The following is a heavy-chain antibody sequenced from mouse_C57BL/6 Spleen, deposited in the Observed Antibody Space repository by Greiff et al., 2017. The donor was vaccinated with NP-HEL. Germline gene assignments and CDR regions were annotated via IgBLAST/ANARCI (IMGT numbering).Heavy chain of an antibody. CDR2: IWTGGGT. D-gene: IGHD2-2*01. V-gene: IGHV2-9-1*01. J-gene: IGHJ2*01. CDR3: ARNRGMVTKDFDY. Sequence: VQRVESGPGLVAPSQSLSITCTVSGFSLTSYAISWVRQPPGKGLEWLGVIWTGGGTNYNSALKSRLSISKDNSKSQVFLKMNSLQTDDTARYYCARNRGMVTKDFDYWGQGTTLTVSS. CDR1: GFSLTSYA.